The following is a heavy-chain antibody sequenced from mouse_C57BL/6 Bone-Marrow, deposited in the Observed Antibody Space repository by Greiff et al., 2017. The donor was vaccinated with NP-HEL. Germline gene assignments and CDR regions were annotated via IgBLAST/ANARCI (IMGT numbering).Heavy chain of an antibody. D-gene: IGHD2-4*01. Sequence: VKVVESGPGLVAPSQSLSITCTVSGFSLTSYGVSWVRQPPGKGLEWLGVIWGDGSTNYHSALISRLSISKDNSKSQVFLKLNSQLTDDTAAYYCAKEEGYDYDGGVYFDDWGKGTTLTVSS. J-gene: IGHJ2*01. CDR1: GFSLTSYG. V-gene: IGHV2-3*01. CDR2: IWGDGST. CDR3: AKEEGYDYDGGVYFDD.